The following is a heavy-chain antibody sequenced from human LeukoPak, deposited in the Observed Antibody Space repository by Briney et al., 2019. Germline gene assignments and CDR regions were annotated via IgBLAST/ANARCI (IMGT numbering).Heavy chain of an antibody. D-gene: IGHD2-2*01. V-gene: IGHV3-66*01. CDR3: AKDSSSQYQLLSGGDY. CDR1: GFTVSRNY. Sequence: PGGSLRLSCAASGFTVSRNYMSWVRQAPGKGLEWVSVIYSGGSTYYADSVKGRFTISRDNSKNTLYLQMNSLRAEDTAVYYCAKDSSSQYQLLSGGDYWGQGTLVTVSS. J-gene: IGHJ4*02. CDR2: IYSGGST.